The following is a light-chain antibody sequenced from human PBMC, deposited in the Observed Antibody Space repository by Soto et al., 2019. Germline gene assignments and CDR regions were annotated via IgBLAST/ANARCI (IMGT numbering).Light chain of an antibody. V-gene: IGKV1-27*01. Sequence: DIQMTQSPSSLSASVGDRVTITCRASQGISNYLAWYQQKPGKVPKLLIYAASTLQSGVPSRFSGSGSGTDFTLTISSLQPEDVATYYCQKYNSAPPFTFGPGTKVYI. J-gene: IGKJ3*01. CDR1: QGISNY. CDR2: AAS. CDR3: QKYNSAPPFT.